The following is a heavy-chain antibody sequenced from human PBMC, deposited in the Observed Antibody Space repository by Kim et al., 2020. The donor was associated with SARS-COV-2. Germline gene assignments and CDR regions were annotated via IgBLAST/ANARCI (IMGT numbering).Heavy chain of an antibody. Sequence: GHTKYSQKFQGRVTITRDTSASTAYMELSSLRSEETAVYYCAGGSGGRGLWGRGTLVTVSS. J-gene: IGHJ2*01. D-gene: IGHD2-15*01. CDR3: AGGSGGRGL. V-gene: IGHV1-3*01. CDR2: GHT.